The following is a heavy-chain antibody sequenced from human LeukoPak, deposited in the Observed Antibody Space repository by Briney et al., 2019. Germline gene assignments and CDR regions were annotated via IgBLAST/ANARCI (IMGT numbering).Heavy chain of an antibody. J-gene: IGHJ6*04. D-gene: IGHD6-13*01. CDR2: IDPSYSYT. CDR1: GYSFTSYW. V-gene: IGHV5-10-1*01. CDR3: ARQGVGGSSWYYCYGMDV. Sequence: GGALQISWKGSGYSFTSYWIGWVRQRPGKGLEGMGSIDPSYSYTNYSASCQGHVNISDDNSISTAYLQWSSLKASETAMYYCARQGVGGSSWYYCYGMDVGGTMATVTFS.